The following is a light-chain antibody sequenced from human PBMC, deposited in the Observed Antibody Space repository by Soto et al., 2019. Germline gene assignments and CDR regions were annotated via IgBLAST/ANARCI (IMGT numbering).Light chain of an antibody. J-gene: IGKJ1*01. CDR1: QSVSSSY. V-gene: IGKV3-20*01. CDR2: GAS. Sequence: EIVLTQSPGTLSLSPGERATLACRASQSVSSSYLAWYQQKPGQAPSLLIYGASSRATVIPDRFSSSCSGTDFPLTISRLEPEDFAVYYCQQNGCPRTFGQGTKVDIK. CDR3: QQNGCPRT.